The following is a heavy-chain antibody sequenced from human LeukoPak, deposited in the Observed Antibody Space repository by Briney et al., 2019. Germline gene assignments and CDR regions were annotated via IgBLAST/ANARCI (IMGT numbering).Heavy chain of an antibody. D-gene: IGHD1-1*01. CDR1: GYSFTKYW. CDR3: ARSLLGDWNGFDY. V-gene: IGHV5-51*01. CDR2: IYPGDSDT. Sequence: GESLQISCRGSGYSFTKYWIGWVRQIPGKGLEWMGIIYPGDSDTRYSPSFQDQVTISADKSISTAYLQWSSLEASDTAMYYCARSLLGDWNGFDYWGQGTLVTVSS. J-gene: IGHJ4*02.